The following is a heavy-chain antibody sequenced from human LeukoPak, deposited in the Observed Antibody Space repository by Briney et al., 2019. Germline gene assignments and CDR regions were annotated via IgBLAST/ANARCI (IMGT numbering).Heavy chain of an antibody. CDR1: GFTISSYA. CDR3: ARVVYTGSLDY. Sequence: PGGSLRLSCAASGFTISSYAMHWVRQAPGKGLEWVAAISYDGSNKYYADSVKGRFTISRDNSKNTLNLQMNSLRAEDTAVYYCARVVYTGSLDYWGQGTLVTVSS. CDR2: ISYDGSNK. V-gene: IGHV3-30*01. D-gene: IGHD1-26*01. J-gene: IGHJ4*02.